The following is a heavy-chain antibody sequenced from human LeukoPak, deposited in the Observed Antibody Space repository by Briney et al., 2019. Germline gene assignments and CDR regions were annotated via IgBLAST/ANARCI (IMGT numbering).Heavy chain of an antibody. CDR1: GFTFSSYS. CDR2: IGSSGLII. J-gene: IGHJ3*01. V-gene: IGHV3-48*04. D-gene: IGHD2-15*01. CDR3: ARGISAVVPRAFDL. Sequence: PGGSLRLSCAASGFTFSSYSMNWVRQAPGKGLEWVSYIGSSGLIIYYADSVKGRLTISRDNAKNSLFLQMSSLRVEDTAVYYCARGISAVVPRAFDLWGQGTMVTVSS.